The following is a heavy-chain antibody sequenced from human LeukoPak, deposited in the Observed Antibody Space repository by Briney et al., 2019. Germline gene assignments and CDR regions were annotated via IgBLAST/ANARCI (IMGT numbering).Heavy chain of an antibody. CDR1: GYTFTSYA. D-gene: IGHD6-13*01. V-gene: IGHV1-3*01. J-gene: IGHJ6*02. CDR3: ARGTEPREGSSWYTYYYYGMDV. Sequence: ASVKVSCTASGYTFTSYAMHWVRQAPGQRLEWMGWINAGNGNTKYSQKFQGRVTITRDTSASTAYMELSSLRSEDTAVYYCARGTEPREGSSWYTYYYYGMDVWGQGTTVTVSS. CDR2: INAGNGNT.